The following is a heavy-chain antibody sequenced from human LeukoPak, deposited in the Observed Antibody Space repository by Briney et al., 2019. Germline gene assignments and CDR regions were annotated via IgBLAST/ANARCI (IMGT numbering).Heavy chain of an antibody. Sequence: SETLSLTCTVSAGSINTYFWTWVRQPAGKGLEWIGRISGSGTAFYNPSLESRVTISLDTANYQLFLRMTSVSAADTAVYYCARGTELTRTSGHYSFDYWGRGTLVSVSS. CDR3: ARGTELTRTSGHYSFDY. J-gene: IGHJ4*02. CDR1: AGSINTYF. CDR2: ISGSGTA. V-gene: IGHV4-4*07. D-gene: IGHD1-7*01.